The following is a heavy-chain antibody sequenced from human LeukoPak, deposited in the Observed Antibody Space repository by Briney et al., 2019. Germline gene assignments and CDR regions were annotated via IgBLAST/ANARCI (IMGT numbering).Heavy chain of an antibody. J-gene: IGHJ4*02. Sequence: GGSLRLSCAASGFTFSSYGMHWVRQAPGKGLEWVAFIRYDGSNKYYADSVKGRFTISRGNSKNTLYLQMNSLRAEDTAVYYCAKEDIVGAHLDYWGQGTLVTVSS. CDR3: AKEDIVGAHLDY. CDR1: GFTFSSYG. V-gene: IGHV3-30*02. D-gene: IGHD1-26*01. CDR2: IRYDGSNK.